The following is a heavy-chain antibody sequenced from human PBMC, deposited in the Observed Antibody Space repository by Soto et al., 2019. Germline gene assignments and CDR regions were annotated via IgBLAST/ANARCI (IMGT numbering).Heavy chain of an antibody. CDR1: GFTFSSHS. Sequence: QVQLVESGGGVVQPGRSLRLSCAASGFTFSSHSIQWVRQAPGKGLEWVAVISSDGSIKYYADSVKGRFTISRDNSKNTAYRQMNSLRAEDTAVFYCAREWSTSGDLDYWAQGTLVIVSS. J-gene: IGHJ4*02. CDR3: AREWSTSGDLDY. V-gene: IGHV3-30-3*01. CDR2: ISSDGSIK. D-gene: IGHD3-10*01.